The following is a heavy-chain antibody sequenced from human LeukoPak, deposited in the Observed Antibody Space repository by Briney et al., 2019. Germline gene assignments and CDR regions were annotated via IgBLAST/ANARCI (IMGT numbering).Heavy chain of an antibody. CDR3: TTDRDVLLWFGELER. CDR1: GFTFSNAW. D-gene: IGHD3-10*01. Sequence: GGSLRLSCAASGFTFSNAWMSWVRQAPGKGLEWVGRIKSKTDGGTTDYAAPVKGRFTISRDDSTNTLYLQMNSLKTEDTAVYYCTTDRDVLLWFGELERWGQGTLVTVSS. J-gene: IGHJ4*02. V-gene: IGHV3-15*01. CDR2: IKSKTDGGTT.